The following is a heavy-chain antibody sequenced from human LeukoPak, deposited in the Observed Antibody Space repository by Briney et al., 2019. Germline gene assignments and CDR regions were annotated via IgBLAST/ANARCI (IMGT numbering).Heavy chain of an antibody. J-gene: IGHJ4*02. CDR1: GFTFNNYG. CDR3: ARAARPYGSGSDPTDY. D-gene: IGHD3-10*01. Sequence: GGSLRLSCAASGFTFNNYGMHWVRQAPGKGLEWVAVIWYDGSNKYYADSVKGRFTISRDNSKNTVYLQMNSLRAEDTAVYYCARAARPYGSGSDPTDYWGQGTLVTVSS. V-gene: IGHV3-33*01. CDR2: IWYDGSNK.